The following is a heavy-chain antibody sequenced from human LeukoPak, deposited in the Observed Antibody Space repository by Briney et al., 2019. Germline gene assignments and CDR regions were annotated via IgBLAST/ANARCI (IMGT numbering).Heavy chain of an antibody. CDR2: IFNSGAKT. J-gene: IGHJ4*02. V-gene: IGHV3-23*01. D-gene: IGHD6-19*01. CDR1: GLTFSTYS. Sequence: GGSLRLSCAASGLTFSTYSMTWVRQGPGKGVEGVSSIFNSGAKTFYADSVKGRFTISRDNSKNTLYLQMNSLRVEDTAVYYCAKDVVPDSGWDLDYWGQGTLVTVSS. CDR3: AKDVVPDSGWDLDY.